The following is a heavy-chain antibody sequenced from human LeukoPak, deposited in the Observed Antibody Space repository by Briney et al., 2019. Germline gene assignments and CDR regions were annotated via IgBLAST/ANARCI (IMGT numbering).Heavy chain of an antibody. CDR2: INHSGST. V-gene: IGHV4-34*01. J-gene: IGHJ4*02. Sequence: PSETLSLTCAVYGGSFSGYYWSWLRQPPGKGLEWIGKINHSGSTNYNPSLKSRVTISVDTSKNQFSLKLSSVTAADTAVYYCARGRSGWYYYDSSGYYYYFDYWGQGTLVTVSS. D-gene: IGHD3-22*01. CDR1: GGSFSGYY. CDR3: ARGRSGWYYYDSSGYYYYFDY.